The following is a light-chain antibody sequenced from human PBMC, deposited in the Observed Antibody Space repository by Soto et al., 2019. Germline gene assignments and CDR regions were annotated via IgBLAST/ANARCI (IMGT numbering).Light chain of an antibody. V-gene: IGKV3-20*01. CDR3: QQYATSPWT. Sequence: EIVLTQSPGTLSLSPGERATLSCRASQSVSSTYFAWYQQTPGQAPRLLIYGASSRATGVPDRFSGSGSWTDFPLTISRLEPEDVVVYYCQQYATSPWTFGQGTKVEV. J-gene: IGKJ1*01. CDR2: GAS. CDR1: QSVSSTY.